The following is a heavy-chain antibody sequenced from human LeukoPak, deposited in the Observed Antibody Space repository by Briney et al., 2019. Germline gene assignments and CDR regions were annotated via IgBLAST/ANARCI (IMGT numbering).Heavy chain of an antibody. J-gene: IGHJ4*02. V-gene: IGHV3-23*01. Sequence: GGSLRLSCVASGFTFTSYGMAWVRQAPGKRLEWVSGISGSGDATYYADSVKGRFTISRDNSKNTLYLQMNSLRAEDTAVYYCAKSSYYDSSGYYREYYFDYWGQGTLVTVSS. CDR1: GFTFTSYG. CDR2: ISGSGDAT. CDR3: AKSSYYDSSGYYREYYFDY. D-gene: IGHD3-22*01.